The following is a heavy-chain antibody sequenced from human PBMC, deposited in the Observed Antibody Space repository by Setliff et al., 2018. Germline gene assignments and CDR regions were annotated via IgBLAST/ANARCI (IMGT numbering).Heavy chain of an antibody. V-gene: IGHV3-23*03. CDR2: IFSTGSTT. CDR3: ATTRVWIPVLDS. J-gene: IGHJ4*02. D-gene: IGHD5-18*01. Sequence: SGGSLRLSCAASGFTFSNYDMNWVRQAPGKGLEWVSIIFSTGSTTYYADSVKGRFIISRDNSRNTLYLQMSSLRAEDTAIYYCATTRVWIPVLDSCGQGTLVTVSS. CDR1: GFTFSNYD.